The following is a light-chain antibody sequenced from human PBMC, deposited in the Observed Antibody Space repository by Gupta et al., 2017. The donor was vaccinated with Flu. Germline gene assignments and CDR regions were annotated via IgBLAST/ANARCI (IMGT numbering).Light chain of an antibody. V-gene: IGKV1-39*01. CDR1: QSISSS. J-gene: IGKJ2*01. CDR2: GAT. Sequence: DIQMTQSPSSLSASVGDRVTITCRASQSISSSLNWYQQNAGKAPKLLIYGATTLPSGVPSRFSGGGSGTDFTLTINSLQPEDFATYYCQQSYRTPYTFGQGTKLEIQ. CDR3: QQSYRTPYT.